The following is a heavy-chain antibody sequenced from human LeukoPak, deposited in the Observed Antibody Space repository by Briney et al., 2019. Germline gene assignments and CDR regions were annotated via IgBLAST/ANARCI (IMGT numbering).Heavy chain of an antibody. CDR2: VNPDGSGT. J-gene: IGHJ3*02. V-gene: IGHV3-74*01. CDR1: GFSVSTYW. Sequence: TAGSLRLSCAGSGFSVSTYWMRWLRQDPGQGLVWFSCVNPDGSGTNYAGSVKGRFTISRDNAKNTLYLQMNSLRVDDWAVYYCAKRAGAAICGQGTMVTVSS. CDR3: AKRAGAAI. D-gene: IGHD6-25*01.